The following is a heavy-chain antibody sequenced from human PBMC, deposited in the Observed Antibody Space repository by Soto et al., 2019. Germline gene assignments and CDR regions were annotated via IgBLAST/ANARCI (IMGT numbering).Heavy chain of an antibody. J-gene: IGHJ4*02. Sequence: GGSLRLSCAASGFTFSSYAMHWVRQAPGKGLEWVAVISYDGSNKYYADSVKGRFTTSRDNSKNTLYLQMNSLRAEDTAVYYCARFSSSSAFDYWGQGTLVTVS. CDR2: ISYDGSNK. CDR3: ARFSSSSAFDY. D-gene: IGHD6-6*01. CDR1: GFTFSSYA. V-gene: IGHV3-30-3*01.